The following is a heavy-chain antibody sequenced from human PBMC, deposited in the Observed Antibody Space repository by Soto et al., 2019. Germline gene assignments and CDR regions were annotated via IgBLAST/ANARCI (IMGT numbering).Heavy chain of an antibody. CDR3: PREAFTVTGGTSPVPGGGIDV. D-gene: IGHD2-8*02. V-gene: IGHV3-53*02. Sequence: GQLVETGGGLIQPGGSLRLSCAASDFTVGTNYMSWVRRAPGRGLEWVSIIYRDGKTYYADSVRGRFIISRDDSKNTLDLPMNSLRVEDKAIYYWPREAFTVTGGTSPVPGGGIDVWGQETTATASS. J-gene: IGHJ6*02. CDR2: IYRDGKT. CDR1: DFTVGTNY.